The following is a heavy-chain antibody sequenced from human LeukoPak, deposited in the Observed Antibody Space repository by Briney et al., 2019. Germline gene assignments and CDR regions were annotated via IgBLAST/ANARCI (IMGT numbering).Heavy chain of an antibody. CDR1: GYSISSGYY. J-gene: IGHJ3*02. CDR2: IYHSGST. CDR3: ASTIVGATSGEDAFDI. Sequence: SETLSLTCTASGYSISSGYYWGWILQPPGKGLEWIVSIYHSGSTYYNPSLKSRVTISVDTSKNQFSLKLSSVTAADTAVYYCASTIVGATSGEDAFDIWGQGTMVTVSS. V-gene: IGHV4-38-2*02. D-gene: IGHD1-26*01.